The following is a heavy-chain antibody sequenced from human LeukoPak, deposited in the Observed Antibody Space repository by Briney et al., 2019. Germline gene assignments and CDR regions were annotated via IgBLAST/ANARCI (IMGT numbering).Heavy chain of an antibody. CDR3: AKDYHYYDSSGLFDY. J-gene: IGHJ4*02. CDR1: GFTFSSYG. V-gene: IGHV3-30*02. D-gene: IGHD3-22*01. CDR2: IRYDGSNK. Sequence: PGGSLRLSCAASGFTFSSYGMHWVRQAPGKGLEWVAFIRYDGSNKYYADSVKGRFTIPRDNSKNTLYLQMNSLRAEDTAVYYCAKDYHYYDSSGLFDYWGQGTLVTVSS.